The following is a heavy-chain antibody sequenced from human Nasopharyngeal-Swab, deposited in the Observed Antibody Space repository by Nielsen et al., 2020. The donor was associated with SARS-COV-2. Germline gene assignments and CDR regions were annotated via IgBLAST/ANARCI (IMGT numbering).Heavy chain of an antibody. D-gene: IGHD3-10*01. CDR1: GGTFSSYA. CDR3: VYGSGSYYNLYY. CDR2: IIPIFGTA. V-gene: IGHV1-69*13. Sequence: SVKVSCKTSGGTFSSYAISWVRQAPGQGLEWMGGIIPIFGTANYAQKFQGRVTITADESTSTAYMELSSLRSEDTAVYYCVYGSGSYYNLYYWGQGTLVTVSS. J-gene: IGHJ4*02.